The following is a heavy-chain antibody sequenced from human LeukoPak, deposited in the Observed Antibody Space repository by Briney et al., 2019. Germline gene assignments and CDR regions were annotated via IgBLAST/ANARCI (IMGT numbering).Heavy chain of an antibody. CDR1: GFTFYTYA. J-gene: IGHJ4*02. V-gene: IGHV3-23*01. D-gene: IGHD2-21*02. CDR2: ISGSGGTT. Sequence: GGSLRLSCAASGFTFYTYAINWVRQAPGKGLQWVAAISGSGGTTYYADSLKGRFTISRDNSKNTVYLQLSSLRAEDTAVYYCAKDPSDFLXDCWGQGTLVTVSS. CDR3: AKDPSDFLXDC.